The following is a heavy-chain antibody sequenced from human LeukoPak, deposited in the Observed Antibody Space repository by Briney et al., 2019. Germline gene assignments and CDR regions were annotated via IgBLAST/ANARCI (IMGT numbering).Heavy chain of an antibody. CDR3: ARDSDGAIDY. V-gene: IGHV3-48*01. CDR2: ISSSSSTI. Sequence: PGGSLRLSCAASGLTFNTYSMNWVRQAPGKGLEWVSHISSSSSTIYYADSVKGRFTISRDNAKTSLYLQMNSLRAEDTAVYYCARDSDGAIDYWGQGTLVSVSS. D-gene: IGHD3-10*01. CDR1: GLTFNTYS. J-gene: IGHJ4*02.